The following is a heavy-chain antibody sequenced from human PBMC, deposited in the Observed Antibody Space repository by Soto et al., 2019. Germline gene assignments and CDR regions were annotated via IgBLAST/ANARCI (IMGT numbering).Heavy chain of an antibody. Sequence: QVRLVQSGAEVKKPGASVKVSCKASGYIFTNYYIHWVRQAPGQGLEWMAIINPNGGSTNCAQEFQGRITLTRDTSTSTVYMDLSSLTSEDTAVYYCARGCYSGDKGGEGTLFTVSS. J-gene: IGHJ4*02. CDR3: ARGCYSGDK. D-gene: IGHD2-21*01. V-gene: IGHV1-46*01. CDR1: GYIFTNYY. CDR2: INPNGGST.